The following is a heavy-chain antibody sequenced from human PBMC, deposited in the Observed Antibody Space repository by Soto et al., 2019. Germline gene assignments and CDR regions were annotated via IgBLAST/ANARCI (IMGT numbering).Heavy chain of an antibody. J-gene: IGHJ4*02. D-gene: IGHD6-6*01. V-gene: IGHV4-31*03. Sequence: QLQESCPGLVKPSQTLSLTCTVSGGSISSGGYYWSWIRQHPETGLEWIGYIYYSGSTYYNPSRKSRVTISVDTSKNQFSLKLSSVTAADTAVYYCARVWAIAARQGPSTFDYWGQGTLVTVSS. CDR2: IYYSGST. CDR1: GGSISSGGYY. CDR3: ARVWAIAARQGPSTFDY.